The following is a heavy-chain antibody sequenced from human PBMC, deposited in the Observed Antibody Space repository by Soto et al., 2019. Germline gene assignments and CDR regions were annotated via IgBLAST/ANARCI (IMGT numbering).Heavy chain of an antibody. CDR3: ARLEGLATISYYFDF. V-gene: IGHV4-39*01. J-gene: IGHJ4*02. CDR1: DDSINSDKYY. CDR2: IYYRGNA. D-gene: IGHD3-9*01. Sequence: QLQLQESGPGLVKPSETLSLTCSVSDDSINSDKYYWGWIRQPPGKGLEWIGSIYYRGNAYYNTSLQTRGTISLDKSKSQFSLKLNSVTAADSAVYFCARLEGLATISYYFDFWGPGALVTVSS.